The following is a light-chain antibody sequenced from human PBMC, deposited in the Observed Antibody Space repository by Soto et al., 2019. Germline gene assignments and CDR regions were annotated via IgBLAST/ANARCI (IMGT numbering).Light chain of an antibody. CDR2: GAS. CDR3: QQSTSSVT. V-gene: IGKV3-20*01. J-gene: IGKJ4*01. Sequence: EIVLTESPGTWSLSPGDRATLSCRASQSFTVNYLAWYQQKPGQAPRLLIYGASSRATGIPDRFSGTGSGTDFTLTINRVEPEDFAVYFCQQSTSSVTFGGGTKVDIK. CDR1: QSFTVNY.